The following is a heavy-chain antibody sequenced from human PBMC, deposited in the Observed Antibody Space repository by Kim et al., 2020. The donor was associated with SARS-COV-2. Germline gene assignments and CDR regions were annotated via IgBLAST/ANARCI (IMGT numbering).Heavy chain of an antibody. CDR3: TRIMRSGWYGGAFDI. CDR1: GGSISSGCYY. D-gene: IGHD6-19*01. Sequence: SENLSLTCTVSGGSISSGCYYWSWIRQHPGKGLEWIGYIYYSGSTYYTPTLKIRVTISVYTTQIYFSLKLSSVTAAATAVYYCTRIMRSGWYGGAFDISGQGEIVTVSS. CDR2: IYYSGST. V-gene: IGHV4-31*03. J-gene: IGHJ3*02.